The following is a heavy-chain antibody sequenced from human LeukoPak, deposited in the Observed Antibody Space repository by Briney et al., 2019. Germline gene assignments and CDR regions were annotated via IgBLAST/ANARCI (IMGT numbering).Heavy chain of an antibody. V-gene: IGHV4-34*01. D-gene: IGHD5-12*01. CDR1: GFTFSDYY. CDR2: INHSRSS. Sequence: GSLRLSCAASGFTFSDYYMSWIRQSPGKGLEWIGEINHSRSSNYNPSLKSRVTISVDTSKNQFSLRLKSLTAADTAVYYCARGRIVATSPPGYWSQGTLVTVSS. J-gene: IGHJ4*02. CDR3: ARGRIVATSPPGY.